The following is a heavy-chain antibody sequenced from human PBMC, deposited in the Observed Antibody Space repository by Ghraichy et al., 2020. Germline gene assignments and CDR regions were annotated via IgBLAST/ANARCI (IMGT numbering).Heavy chain of an antibody. CDR2: ISGSAIST. V-gene: IGHV3-23*01. CDR1: GFTFTNAA. J-gene: IGHJ4*02. Sequence: GGSLRLSCAASGFTFTNAAMSWVRQPPGKGLEWVSSISGSAISTYYADSVKGRFTISRDNAKNTLFLQMNSLRADDTAVYFCAKDRGYSGNDWIVAYWGQGTLVTVSS. D-gene: IGHD5-12*01. CDR3: AKDRGYSGNDWIVAY.